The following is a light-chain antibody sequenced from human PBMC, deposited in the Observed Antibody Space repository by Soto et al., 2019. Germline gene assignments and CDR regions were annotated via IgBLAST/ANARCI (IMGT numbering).Light chain of an antibody. CDR3: QQYGSSPIT. CDR2: GAS. V-gene: IGKV3-20*01. Sequence: EIVLTPSPGTLSLSPGDRATLSCRASQSVSSNLAWYQQKPGQAPRLLIYGASSRATGIPDRFSGSGSGTDFTLTISRLEPEDFAVYYCQQYGSSPITFGQGTRLEIK. J-gene: IGKJ5*01. CDR1: QSVSSN.